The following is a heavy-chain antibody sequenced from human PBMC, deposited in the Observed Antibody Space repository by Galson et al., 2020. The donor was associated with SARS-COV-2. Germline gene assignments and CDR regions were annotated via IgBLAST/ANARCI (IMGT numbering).Heavy chain of an antibody. J-gene: IGHJ6*03. Sequence: GESLKISCAASGFTFSSYGMHWVRQAPGKGLEWVAVISYDGSNKYYADSVKGRFTISRDNSKNTLYLQMNSLRAEDTAVYYCAKAGGGLYCGGDCYLAYMDVWGQGTTVTVSS. V-gene: IGHV3-30*18. CDR2: ISYDGSNK. CDR3: AKAGGGLYCGGDCYLAYMDV. CDR1: GFTFSSYG. D-gene: IGHD2-21*02.